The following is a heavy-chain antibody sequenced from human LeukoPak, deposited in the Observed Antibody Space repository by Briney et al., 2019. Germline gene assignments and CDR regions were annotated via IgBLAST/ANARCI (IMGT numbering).Heavy chain of an antibody. CDR3: AKAGLRGTTTNFDY. CDR2: ISWNSGSI. CDR1: GFTFDDYA. D-gene: IGHD4-17*01. J-gene: IGHJ4*02. Sequence: GGSLRLSCAASGFTFDDYAMHWVRQAPGKGLEWVSGISWNSGSIGYADSVKGRFTISRDNAKNSLYLQMNSLRPEDTALYYCAKAGLRGTTTNFDYWGQGTLVTLSS. V-gene: IGHV3-9*01.